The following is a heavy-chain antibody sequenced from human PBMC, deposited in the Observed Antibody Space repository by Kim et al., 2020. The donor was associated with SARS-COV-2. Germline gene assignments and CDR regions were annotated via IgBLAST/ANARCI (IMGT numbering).Heavy chain of an antibody. CDR3: TRSMRFGELLRFDP. V-gene: IGHV3-49*04. CDR2: IRSKAYGGST. J-gene: IGHJ5*02. D-gene: IGHD3-10*01. CDR1: GFTFGDYA. Sequence: GGSLRLSCTASGFTFGDYAMSWVRQAPGKGLEWVGVIRSKAYGGSTEYAASVKGRFTISRDDSKSIAYLQMNSLKTEDTAVYYCTRSMRFGELLRFDPWGQGTLVTVSS.